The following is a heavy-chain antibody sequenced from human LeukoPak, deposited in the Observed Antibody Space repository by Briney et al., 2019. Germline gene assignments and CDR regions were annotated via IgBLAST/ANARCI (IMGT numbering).Heavy chain of an antibody. CDR2: MSPNSGNT. D-gene: IGHD7-27*01. V-gene: IGHV1-8*01. Sequence: ASVKVSCKASGYTFTSYDINWVRQATGQRLEWLGWMSPNSGNTGYAQNFQGRVTMTRSTALSTAYMELSSLKSDDTAVYYCTRGPPNWGYDLWGQGTLVTVSS. CDR3: TRGPPNWGYDL. CDR1: GYTFTSYD. J-gene: IGHJ4*02.